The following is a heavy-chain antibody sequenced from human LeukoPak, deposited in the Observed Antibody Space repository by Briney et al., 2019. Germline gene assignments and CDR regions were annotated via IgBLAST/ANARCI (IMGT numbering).Heavy chain of an antibody. J-gene: IGHJ3*02. V-gene: IGHV1-46*01. Sequence: GASVKVSCKASGYTFTSYYMHWVRQAPGQGLEWMGIINPSGGSTSYAQKFQGRVTVTRDTSTSTVYMELSSLRSEDTAVYYCARDLSKYSSGWVDAFDIWGQGTMVTVSS. CDR2: INPSGGST. CDR1: GYTFTSYY. D-gene: IGHD6-19*01. CDR3: ARDLSKYSSGWVDAFDI.